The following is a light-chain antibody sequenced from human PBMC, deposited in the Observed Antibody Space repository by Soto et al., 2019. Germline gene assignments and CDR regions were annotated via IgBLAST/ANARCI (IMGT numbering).Light chain of an antibody. V-gene: IGKV1-13*02. J-gene: IGKJ1*01. Sequence: AIQLTQSPSSLSASVGARVPITCRASQGISSALAWYQQKPGKAPKLLIYDASSLESGVPSRFSGSGSGTEFTLTISSLQPDDFATYYCQQYNSYATWTFGQGTKVDI. CDR3: QQYNSYATWT. CDR2: DAS. CDR1: QGISSA.